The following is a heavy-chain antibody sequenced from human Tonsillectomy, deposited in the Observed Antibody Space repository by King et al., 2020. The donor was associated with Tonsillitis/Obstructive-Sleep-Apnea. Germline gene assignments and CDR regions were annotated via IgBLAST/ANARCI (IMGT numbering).Heavy chain of an antibody. CDR1: GYSFTSYW. CDR2: IYPGDSDT. V-gene: IGHV5-51*01. J-gene: IGHJ6*03. Sequence: VQLVESGAEVKKPGESLKISCKGSGYSFTSYWIGWVRQMPGKGLEWMGIIYPGDSDTRYSPSFQGQVTISADKSISTAYLQWSSLKASDTAMYYCATLGVAAADSYYMDVWGKGTTVTVSS. D-gene: IGHD6-13*01. CDR3: ATLGVAAADSYYMDV.